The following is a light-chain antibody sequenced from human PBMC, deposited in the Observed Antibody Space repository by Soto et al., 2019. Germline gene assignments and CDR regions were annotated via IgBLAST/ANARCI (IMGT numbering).Light chain of an antibody. CDR2: AAY. Sequence: DIQMTQSPSSLSAFVGDRVTITCRASQGISNYLAWFQQKTGKAPKTLIYAAYTLQRGVPSKFSGSGSGTEFTLTINRLQPEDLATYYCQQYDSYPFTFGPGTEVDIK. CDR1: QGISNY. CDR3: QQYDSYPFT. V-gene: IGKV1-16*02. J-gene: IGKJ3*01.